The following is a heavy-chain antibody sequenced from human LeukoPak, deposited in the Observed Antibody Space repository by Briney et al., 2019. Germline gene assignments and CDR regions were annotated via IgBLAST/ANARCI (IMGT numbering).Heavy chain of an antibody. J-gene: IGHJ4*02. CDR1: GFTFSSYG. CDR2: ISYDGSNK. CDR3: AREVSVAFDY. V-gene: IGHV3-30*03. D-gene: IGHD6-19*01. Sequence: GGSLRLSCAASGFTFSSYGMHWVRQAPGKGLEWVAVISYDGSNKYYADSVKGRFTISRDNAKNSLYLQMSSLRAEDTAMYYCAREVSVAFDYWGQGILVTVSS.